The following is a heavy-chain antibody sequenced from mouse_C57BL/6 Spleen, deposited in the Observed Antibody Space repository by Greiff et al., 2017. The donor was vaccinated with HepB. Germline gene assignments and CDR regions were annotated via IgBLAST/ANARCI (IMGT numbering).Heavy chain of an antibody. V-gene: IGHV1-81*01. CDR3: AKGDDYDRARYAMDY. CDR2: IYPRSGNT. D-gene: IGHD2-4*01. J-gene: IGHJ4*01. Sequence: QVQLKESGAELARPGASVKLSCKASGYTFTSYGISWVKQRTGQGLEWIGEIYPRSGNTNYNEKFKGKATLTADKSSSTAYMELRSLTSEDSAVYFCAKGDDYDRARYAMDYWGQGTSVTVAS. CDR1: GYTFTSYG.